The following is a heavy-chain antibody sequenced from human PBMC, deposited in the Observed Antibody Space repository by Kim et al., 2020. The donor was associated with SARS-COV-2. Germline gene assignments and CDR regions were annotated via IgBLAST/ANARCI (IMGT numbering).Heavy chain of an antibody. J-gene: IGHJ4*02. V-gene: IGHV3-23*01. Sequence: GSVKGRFTISRDNSKNTLYLQMNSLGAEDTAVYYCAKYPGGRVVPAAWVYWGQGTLVTVSS. D-gene: IGHD2-2*01. CDR3: AKYPGGRVVPAAWVY.